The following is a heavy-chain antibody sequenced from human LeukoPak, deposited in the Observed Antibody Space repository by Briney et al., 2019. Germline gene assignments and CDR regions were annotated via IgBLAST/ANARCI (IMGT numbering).Heavy chain of an antibody. Sequence: SETLSPTCAVYGVPFSGYSLSWIRQPPGKGLEWIGEINHSGSANYNPSLKSRVTVSLDTSKNQFSLTVTSVTAADTAVYYCARRYCSCGHCYYIDSWGQGTLVTVSS. V-gene: IGHV4-34*01. J-gene: IGHJ4*02. D-gene: IGHD2-15*01. CDR1: GVPFSGYS. CDR3: ARRYCSCGHCYYIDS. CDR2: INHSGSA.